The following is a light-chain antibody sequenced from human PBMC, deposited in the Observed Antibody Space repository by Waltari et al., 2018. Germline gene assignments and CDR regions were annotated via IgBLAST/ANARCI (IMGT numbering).Light chain of an antibody. J-gene: IGLJ2*01. CDR1: NIGVYG. CDR2: DNS. CDR3: QVWAGSDYDVA. V-gene: IGLV3-21*02. Sequence: SFVLTQAPSVSVAPGQTARITCGGHNIGVYGARWYQQHPGQAPVVVVYDNSDRPSGIPERFSGSSSANTATLTISRVEVGDEADYYCQVWAGSDYDVAFGGGTKL.